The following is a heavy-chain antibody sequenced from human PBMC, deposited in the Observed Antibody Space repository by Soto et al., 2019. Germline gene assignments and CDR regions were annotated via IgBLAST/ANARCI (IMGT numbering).Heavy chain of an antibody. J-gene: IGHJ5*02. D-gene: IGHD3-3*01. CDR2: IDHSAYT. CDR3: ARVRDWFDP. CDR1: GGSFRGYY. Sequence: PSETLSLTCAVYGGSFRGYYWNWIRQPPGKGLEWVGEIDHSAYTNYNPSLKSRVTISVDTSKNQFSLRLTSVTAADTAVYYCARVRDWFDPWGQGPLVTVSS. V-gene: IGHV4-34*01.